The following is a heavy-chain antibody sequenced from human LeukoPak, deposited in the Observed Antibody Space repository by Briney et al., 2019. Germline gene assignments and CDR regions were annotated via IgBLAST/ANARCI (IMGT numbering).Heavy chain of an antibody. V-gene: IGHV3-53*01. CDR3: AKTIFGVTHAFDI. CDR1: GFTVSSNY. D-gene: IGHD3-3*01. Sequence: GGSLRLSCAASGFTVSSNYMSWVRKAPGKGLEWVSVIYSGGSTYYADSVKGRFTISRGNSKNTLYLQMDNLRVEDTAVYYCAKTIFGVTHAFDIRGQGTLVTVSS. J-gene: IGHJ3*02. CDR2: IYSGGST.